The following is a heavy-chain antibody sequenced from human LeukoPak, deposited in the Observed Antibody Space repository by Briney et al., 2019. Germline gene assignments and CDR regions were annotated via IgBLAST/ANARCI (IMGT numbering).Heavy chain of an antibody. V-gene: IGHV1-69*06. CDR3: ARDSLRRYYDSSGYTPDY. J-gene: IGHJ4*02. CDR1: GGTFSSYA. Sequence: ASVKVSCKASGGTFSSYAISWVRQAPGQGLEWMGGIIPIFGTANYAQKFQGRVTITADKYTSTAYMELSSLRSEDTAVYYCARDSLRRYYDSSGYTPDYWGQGTLVTVSS. D-gene: IGHD3-22*01. CDR2: IIPIFGTA.